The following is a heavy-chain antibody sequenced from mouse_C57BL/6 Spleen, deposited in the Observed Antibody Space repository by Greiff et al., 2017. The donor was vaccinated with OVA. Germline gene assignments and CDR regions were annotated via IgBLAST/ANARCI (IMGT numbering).Heavy chain of an antibody. D-gene: IGHD1-1*01. CDR2: IRLKSDNYAT. CDR1: GFTFSNYW. Sequence: DVKLQESGGGLVQPGGSMKLSCVASGFTFSNYWMNWVRQSPEKGLEWVAQIRLKSDNYATHYAESVKGRFTISRDDSKSSVYLQMNNLRAEDTGIYYCTGGYGSSWYFDVWGTGTTVTVSS. V-gene: IGHV6-3*01. CDR3: TGGYGSSWYFDV. J-gene: IGHJ1*03.